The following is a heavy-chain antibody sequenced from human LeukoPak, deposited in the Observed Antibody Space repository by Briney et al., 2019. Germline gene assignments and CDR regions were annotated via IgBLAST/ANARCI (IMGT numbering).Heavy chain of an antibody. CDR2: ISSNGDST. CDR1: GFTFSNYA. CDR3: VKGQQYILTGYYFDY. Sequence: PGGSLRLSCAASGFTFSNYAMHWVRQAPGKGLDYVSAISSNGDSTYYADSLKGRFTISRDNSKNTLYLQMSSLRPEDTAVYYCVKGQQYILTGYYFDYWGQGTLVTVSS. J-gene: IGHJ4*02. D-gene: IGHD3-9*01. V-gene: IGHV3-64D*09.